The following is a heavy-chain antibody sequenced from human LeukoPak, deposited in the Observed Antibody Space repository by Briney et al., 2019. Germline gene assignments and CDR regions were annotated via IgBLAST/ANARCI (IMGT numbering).Heavy chain of an antibody. Sequence: GGSLRLSCAASGFTFSSYGMHWVRQAPGRGLEWVAGVSSDGNYVYYADFVKGRFTISRDNSKNTLFLQMNSLRPEDTAVYFCAKSGMWERINGFFDYWGQGALVPVSS. D-gene: IGHD1-26*01. J-gene: IGHJ4*02. CDR3: AKSGMWERINGFFDY. CDR2: VSSDGNYV. V-gene: IGHV3-30*18. CDR1: GFTFSSYG.